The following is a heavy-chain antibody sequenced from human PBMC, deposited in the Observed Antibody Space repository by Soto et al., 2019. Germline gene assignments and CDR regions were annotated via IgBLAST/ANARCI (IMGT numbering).Heavy chain of an antibody. Sequence: GGSLRLSCAASRFSVTANSMSWVRQAPGKGLEWVSVMHSDVTTYYADSVKGRFIISRDNSKNTLYLQMSNLRGEDTARYFCARQLSGSWYNWFDPWGQGTLVTVSS. CDR2: MHSDVTT. D-gene: IGHD6-13*01. J-gene: IGHJ5*02. CDR3: ARQLSGSWYNWFDP. V-gene: IGHV3-53*01. CDR1: RFSVTANS.